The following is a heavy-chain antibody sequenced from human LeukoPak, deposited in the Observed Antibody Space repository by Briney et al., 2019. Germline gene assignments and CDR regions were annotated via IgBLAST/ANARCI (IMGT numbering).Heavy chain of an antibody. D-gene: IGHD1-26*01. J-gene: IGHJ6*02. Sequence: SETLSLTCTVSGGSISIYYWSWIRQPPGKGLEWIGYIYYSGSTNYNPSLKSRVTISVDTSKNQFSLKLSSVTAADTAVYYCARGRSGSYNYGMDVWGQGTTVAVSS. CDR3: ARGRSGSYNYGMDV. CDR1: GGSISIYY. CDR2: IYYSGST. V-gene: IGHV4-59*01.